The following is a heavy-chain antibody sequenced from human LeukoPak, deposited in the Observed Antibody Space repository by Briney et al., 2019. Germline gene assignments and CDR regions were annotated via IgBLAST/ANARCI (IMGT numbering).Heavy chain of an antibody. CDR3: ARGYYDSSGYYFDY. V-gene: IGHV4-34*01. Sequence: SETLSLTCAVYGGSFSGYYWSWIRQPPGKGLEWIGEINHSGSTNYNPSLKSRVTISVDTSKNQFSLKLSSVTAADTAVYYCARGYYDSSGYYFDYWGQRTLVTVSS. J-gene: IGHJ4*02. CDR2: INHSGST. D-gene: IGHD3-22*01. CDR1: GGSFSGYY.